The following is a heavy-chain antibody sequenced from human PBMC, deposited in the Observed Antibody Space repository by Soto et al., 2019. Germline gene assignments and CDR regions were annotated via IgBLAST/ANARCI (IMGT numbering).Heavy chain of an antibody. V-gene: IGHV3-23*01. CDR3: AKRELDDK. CDR1: GFTFRSFH. J-gene: IGHJ4*02. CDR2: ISDSGART. Sequence: VHLLESGGALVQPGGSLRLSCVASGFTFRSFHMSWVRQAPGRGLEWVSGISDSGARTDYADSVKGRFTISRDNSQSTLYLQMNALRSEDTAVYFCAKRELDDKWGQGTLVTVSS. D-gene: IGHD1-7*01.